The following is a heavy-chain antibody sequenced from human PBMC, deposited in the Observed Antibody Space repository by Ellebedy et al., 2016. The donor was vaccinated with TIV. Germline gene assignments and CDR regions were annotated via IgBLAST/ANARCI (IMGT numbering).Heavy chain of an antibody. CDR1: GYTFTSYY. Sequence: ASVKVSXXASGYTFTSYYMHWVRQAPGQGLEWMGIINPSGGSTSYAQKFQGRVTVTRDTSASTAYMELSSLRSEDTAVYYCARDWFDPWGQGTLVTVSS. J-gene: IGHJ5*02. V-gene: IGHV1-46*01. CDR3: ARDWFDP. CDR2: INPSGGST.